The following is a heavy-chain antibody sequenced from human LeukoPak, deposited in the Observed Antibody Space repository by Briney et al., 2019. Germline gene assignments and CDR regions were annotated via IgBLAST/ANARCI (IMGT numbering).Heavy chain of an antibody. CDR3: ARQGFSMMVEGYFDY. J-gene: IGHJ4*02. D-gene: IGHD3-22*01. V-gene: IGHV4-39*01. Sequence: SETLSLTCTVSGGSISITSSYWGWIRQPPGKGLEWIGSVFYSGSTSYNPSLQSRVTLSVETSKNQISLKLSSVTAADTAVYYCARQGFSMMVEGYFDYWGQGTVVTVSS. CDR1: GGSISITSSY. CDR2: VFYSGST.